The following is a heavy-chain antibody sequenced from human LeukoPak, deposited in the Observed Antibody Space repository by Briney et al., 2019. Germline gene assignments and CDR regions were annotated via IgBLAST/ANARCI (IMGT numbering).Heavy chain of an antibody. D-gene: IGHD4/OR15-4a*01. CDR3: VTSGANA. CDR1: GFTFSTSA. Sequence: PGGSLRLSCSASGFTFSTSAMYWVRQAPGKGLEYVSAISHNGDTAYYTDSVKGRFTISRDNSKNTLYLQMSSLRPEDTAVYYCVTSGANAWGQGNLVTVSS. J-gene: IGHJ5*02. CDR2: ISHNGDTA. V-gene: IGHV3-64D*09.